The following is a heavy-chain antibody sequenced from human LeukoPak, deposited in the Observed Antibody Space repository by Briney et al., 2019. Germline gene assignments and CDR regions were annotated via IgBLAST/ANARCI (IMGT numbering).Heavy chain of an antibody. Sequence: ASVKVSCKASGYTFTSNDINWVRQGTGQGLEWMGWMDPNSGNTGYAQKFQGRVTMTRNTSISTAYMELSSLRSEDTAVYYCARTPVVPAATHRDGMDVWGQGTTVTVSS. V-gene: IGHV1-8*01. J-gene: IGHJ6*02. D-gene: IGHD2-2*01. CDR2: MDPNSGNT. CDR1: GYTFTSND. CDR3: ARTPVVPAATHRDGMDV.